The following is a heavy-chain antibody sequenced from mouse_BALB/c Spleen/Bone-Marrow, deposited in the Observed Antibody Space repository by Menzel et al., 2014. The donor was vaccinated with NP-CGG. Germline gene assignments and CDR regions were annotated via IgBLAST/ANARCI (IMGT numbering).Heavy chain of an antibody. D-gene: IGHD2-1*01. CDR3: ARHLYGNYGAMDY. J-gene: IGHJ4*01. V-gene: IGHV5-12*02. CDR1: GFTFXDYY. CDR2: ISNGGGST. Sequence: EVHLVESGGGLVQPGGSLKLSCATSGFTFXDYYMYWVRQTPEKRLEWVAYISNGGGSTYYPDTLKGRFTISRDNAKNTLYLRMSRLKSEDTAMYYCARHLYGNYGAMDYWGQGTSVTVSS.